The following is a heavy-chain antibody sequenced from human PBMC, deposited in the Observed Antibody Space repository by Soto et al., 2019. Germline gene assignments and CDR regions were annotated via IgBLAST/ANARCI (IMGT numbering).Heavy chain of an antibody. V-gene: IGHV4-4*02. CDR2: IFHSGDT. CDR1: GDSISNSRW. D-gene: IGHD6-19*01. CDR3: AYSTGWYRHDV. Sequence: QVQLQESGPGLVKPSGTLSLTCAVSGDSISNSRWWTWVRQPPGKGLEWIGDIFHSGDTNYNPSPKXXFFISVDKSQNQFSLKVSSVTAADTAVYYCAYSTGWYRHDVWGQGTLVTVSS. J-gene: IGHJ3*01.